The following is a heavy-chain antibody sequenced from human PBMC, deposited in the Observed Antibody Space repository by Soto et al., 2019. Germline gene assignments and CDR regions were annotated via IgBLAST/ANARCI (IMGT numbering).Heavy chain of an antibody. CDR1: GYSFTNYW. CDR3: ARHLNYGSGYYYYYGMDV. V-gene: IGHV5-51*01. CDR2: IYPADSDT. Sequence: GESLKISCKGSGYSFTNYWIGWVRQMPGKGLEWMGIIYPADSDTKYSPSFQGQVTISADKSISTAYLQWSSLKASDTAMYYCARHLNYGSGYYYYYGMDVWGQGTTVTVSS. D-gene: IGHD3-10*01. J-gene: IGHJ6*02.